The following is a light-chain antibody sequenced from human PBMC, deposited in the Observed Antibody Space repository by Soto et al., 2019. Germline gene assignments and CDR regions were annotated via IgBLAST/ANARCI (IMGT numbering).Light chain of an antibody. J-gene: IGLJ1*01. CDR2: EVS. V-gene: IGLV2-8*01. CDR3: SSYAGSNTPYV. Sequence: QSALTQPPSASGSPGQSVTISCTGTSSDVGGYHYVSWYQQHPGKAPKLMIYEVSKRPSGVPDRFSGSKSGNTASLTVSGLQAEDEADYYCSSYAGSNTPYVFGTGTKLTV. CDR1: SSDVGGYHY.